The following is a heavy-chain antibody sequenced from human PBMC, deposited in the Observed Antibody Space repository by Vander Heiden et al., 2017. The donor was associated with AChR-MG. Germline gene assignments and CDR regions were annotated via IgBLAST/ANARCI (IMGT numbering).Heavy chain of an antibody. CDR1: GGTFSSYA. D-gene: IGHD3-10*01. Sequence: QVQLVQSGAEEKKPGSSVKVSCKASGGTFSSYAIGWGRQAPGQGLEWMGGIIPIFGTANYAQKFQGRVTITADESTSTAYMELSSLRSEDTAVYYCARDRSGEINHNWFDPWGQGTLVTVPS. V-gene: IGHV1-69*01. J-gene: IGHJ5*02. CDR2: IIPIFGTA. CDR3: ARDRSGEINHNWFDP.